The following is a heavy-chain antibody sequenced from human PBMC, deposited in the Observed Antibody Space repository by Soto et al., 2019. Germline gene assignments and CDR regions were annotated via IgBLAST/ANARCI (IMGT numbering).Heavy chain of an antibody. CDR2: IFSSDEK. D-gene: IGHD3-10*01. Sequence: QVTLKESGPVLVKPTETLTLTCTVSGFSLTNNKMGVSWIRQPPGKALEWLANIFSSDEKSYSTSLKSRVTTXQATSKSQVVLKVTNMDPVDTATYYCARISGGSPYYYAMDVWGQGTTVTVSS. CDR1: GFSLTNNKMG. J-gene: IGHJ6*02. V-gene: IGHV2-26*01. CDR3: ARISGGSPYYYAMDV.